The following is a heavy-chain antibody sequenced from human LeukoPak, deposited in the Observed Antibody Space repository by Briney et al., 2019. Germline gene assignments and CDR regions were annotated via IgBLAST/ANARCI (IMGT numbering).Heavy chain of an antibody. CDR1: GDSLSSKSAA. Sequence: SQTLSLTCAISGDSLSSKSAAWNWIRQSPSRGLEWLGRTYYRSKWYNDYAVSVKSRITINPDTSKNQFSLQLNSVTPEDTAVYYCAREDYGDKWNDWYYYYYGMDVWGQGTTVTVSS. D-gene: IGHD1-1*01. J-gene: IGHJ6*02. CDR2: TYYRSKWYN. CDR3: AREDYGDKWNDWYYYYYGMDV. V-gene: IGHV6-1*01.